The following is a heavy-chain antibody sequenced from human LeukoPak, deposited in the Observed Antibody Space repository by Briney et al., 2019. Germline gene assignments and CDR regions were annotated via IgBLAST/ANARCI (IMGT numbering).Heavy chain of an antibody. J-gene: IGHJ4*02. CDR1: GFTFSIYS. CDR2: IGGTHSNI. D-gene: IGHD4-17*01. CDR3: ARDRDYAFDS. Sequence: GGSLRLSCAASGFTFSIYSMNWVRQAPGKGLEWVSYIGGTHSNIYYADSVRGRFTISRDDAKNSLYLQMNSLRDEDTAVYYCARDRDYAFDSWGQGTLVTVSS. V-gene: IGHV3-48*02.